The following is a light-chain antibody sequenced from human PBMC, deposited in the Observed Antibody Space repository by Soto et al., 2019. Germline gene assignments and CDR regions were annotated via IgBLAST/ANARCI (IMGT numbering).Light chain of an antibody. CDR3: QQSYSTPYT. J-gene: IGKJ2*01. V-gene: IGKV1-39*01. Sequence: EIQMTQSPSSLSESVGDKVTITCRASQSISNYLNWYQQKPGKAPKLLIYAASSLQSGVPSRFRGSGSGTDFTLTISSLQPEDFATYYCQQSYSTPYTFGQGTKLEIK. CDR1: QSISNY. CDR2: AAS.